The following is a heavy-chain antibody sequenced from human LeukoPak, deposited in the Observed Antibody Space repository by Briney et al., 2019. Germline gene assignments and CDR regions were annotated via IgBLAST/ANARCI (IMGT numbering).Heavy chain of an antibody. Sequence: GGSLRLSCAASGFTFRSYWMHWVRQAPGKGLVWVSAISGSGSTIYYADSVKGRFTISRDNAKNSLYLQMNSLRAEDTAVYYCAELGITMIGGVWGKGTTVTISS. CDR3: AELGITMIGGV. CDR1: GFTFRSYW. J-gene: IGHJ6*04. CDR2: ISGSGSTI. V-gene: IGHV3-48*04. D-gene: IGHD3-10*02.